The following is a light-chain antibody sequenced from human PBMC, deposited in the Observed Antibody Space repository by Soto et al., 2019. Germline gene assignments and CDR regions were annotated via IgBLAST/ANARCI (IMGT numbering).Light chain of an antibody. CDR2: WAS. Sequence: EIVMTQSPATLSVSPGERVSLSCRASQSVFNNLAWYQQKPGQPPKLLLYWASTRESGVPDRFSGSGSGTDFTLTISSLQAEDVAIYYCQQFSSPPFFPFGQGTKVEIK. CDR1: QSVFNN. CDR3: QQFSSPPFFP. V-gene: IGKV4-1*01. J-gene: IGKJ2*01.